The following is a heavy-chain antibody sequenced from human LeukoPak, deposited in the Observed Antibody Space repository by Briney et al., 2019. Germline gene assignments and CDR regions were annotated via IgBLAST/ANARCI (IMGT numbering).Heavy chain of an antibody. V-gene: IGHV3-21*04. J-gene: IGHJ4*02. Sequence: GGSLRLSCAASGFTFSSYNMNWVRQAPGKGLEWVSSISTSSSYIYYADSVKGRFTISRDNAKNSLYLQMNSLRAEDTAVYYCASAIVGPTTDYWGQGTLVTVSS. CDR3: ASAIVGPTTDY. CDR2: ISTSSSYI. D-gene: IGHD1-26*01. CDR1: GFTFSSYN.